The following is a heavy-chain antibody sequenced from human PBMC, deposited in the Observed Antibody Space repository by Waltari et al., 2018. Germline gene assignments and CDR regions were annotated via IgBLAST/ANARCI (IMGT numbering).Heavy chain of an antibody. J-gene: IGHJ5*02. CDR3: AGGPQSGASSAWYGWFDP. D-gene: IGHD6-13*01. CDR1: DFTFTSPW. Sequence: EVQLVESGGNLVQPGGSLRLSCAASDFTFTSPWMHWVRQAPGKGLVWVSRINSDGSNTRYADSVKGRFTISRDNAKNTLYLEMNSLRAEDTAVYFCAGGPQSGASSAWYGWFDPWGQGTLVTVSS. V-gene: IGHV3-74*01. CDR2: INSDGSNT.